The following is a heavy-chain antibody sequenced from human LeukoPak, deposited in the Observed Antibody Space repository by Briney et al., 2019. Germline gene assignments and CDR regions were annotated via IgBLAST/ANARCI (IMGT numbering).Heavy chain of an antibody. CDR2: ISYDGSYR. D-gene: IGHD3-22*01. J-gene: IGHJ4*02. Sequence: GGSLRLSCAASGFTFSSYAIHWVRQAPGKGLEWVAVISYDGSYRNYADSVKGRFTISRDNSKNTLYLQMNSLRAEDAAVYYCAKDVYYYDSSGYFDYWGQGTLVTVSS. V-gene: IGHV3-30*18. CDR3: AKDVYYYDSSGYFDY. CDR1: GFTFSSYA.